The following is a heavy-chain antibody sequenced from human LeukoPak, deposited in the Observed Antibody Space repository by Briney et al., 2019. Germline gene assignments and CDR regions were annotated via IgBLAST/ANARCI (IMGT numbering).Heavy chain of an antibody. J-gene: IGHJ6*02. Sequence: PSETLSLTCTVSGDSISSYYWSWIRQPPEKGLEWIGYIYYCGSTNYNPSLKSRVTISVDTSKNQFSLKLSSVTAADTAVYYCARLGYYYDSIGAYGMDVWGQGTTVTVSS. CDR1: GDSISSYY. D-gene: IGHD3-22*01. V-gene: IGHV4-59*08. CDR2: IYYCGST. CDR3: ARLGYYYDSIGAYGMDV.